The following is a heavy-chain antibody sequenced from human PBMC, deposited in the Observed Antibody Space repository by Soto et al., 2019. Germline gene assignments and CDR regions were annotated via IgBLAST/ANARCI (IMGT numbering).Heavy chain of an antibody. CDR2: TYYRSKWYN. D-gene: IGHD2-15*01. Sequence: SQTLSLTCAISGDSVSSNSAAWNWIRQSPSRGLEWLGRTYYRSKWYNDYAVSVKSRITINPDTSKNQFSLQLNSVTPEDTAVYYCARDPGYCSGGSCYEHAGYYYGMDVWGQGTTVTVSS. CDR3: ARDPGYCSGGSCYEHAGYYYGMDV. V-gene: IGHV6-1*01. CDR1: GDSVSSNSAA. J-gene: IGHJ6*02.